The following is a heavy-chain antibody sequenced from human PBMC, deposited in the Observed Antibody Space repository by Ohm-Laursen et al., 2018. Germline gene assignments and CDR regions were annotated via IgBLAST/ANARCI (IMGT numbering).Heavy chain of an antibody. CDR3: AKDSLSPPYGDYGTGGFDI. J-gene: IGHJ3*02. CDR2: ISGSASRT. CDR1: GFTFSSYA. Sequence: GSLRLSCAASGFTFSSYAMSWVRQAPGKGLEWVSAISGSASRTYYSDSVKGRFTISRDNAKNFLYLQMNSLRAEDTALYYCAKDSLSPPYGDYGTGGFDIWGQGTMVTVSS. V-gene: IGHV3-23*01. D-gene: IGHD4-17*01.